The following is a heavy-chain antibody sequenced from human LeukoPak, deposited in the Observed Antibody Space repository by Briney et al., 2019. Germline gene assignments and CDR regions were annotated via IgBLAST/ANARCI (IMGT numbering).Heavy chain of an antibody. CDR2: IYSGGST. J-gene: IGHJ4*02. CDR1: GFTFSSNY. CDR3: ARGGIAAAGPDY. Sequence: GGSLRLSCAASGFTFSSNYMSWVRQAPGKGLEWVSVIYSGGSTYYSDSVKGRFTISRDNSKNTLYLQMNSLRAEDTAVYYCARGGIAAAGPDYWGQGTLVTVSS. D-gene: IGHD6-13*01. V-gene: IGHV3-53*01.